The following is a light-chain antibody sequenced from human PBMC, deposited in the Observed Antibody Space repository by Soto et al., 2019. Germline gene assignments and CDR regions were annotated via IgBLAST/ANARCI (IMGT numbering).Light chain of an antibody. J-gene: IGLJ2*01. Sequence: QSALTQPASVSGSPGQSITISCTGTSSDIGDYDYVSWYQQHPGKAPKLMISEVSNRPSGVSHRFAGSKSGNAASLTISGLQSEHEPNYFCSSYTSTSTIIFGGGTLLPVL. CDR1: SSDIGDYDY. V-gene: IGLV2-14*01. CDR2: EVS. CDR3: SSYTSTSTII.